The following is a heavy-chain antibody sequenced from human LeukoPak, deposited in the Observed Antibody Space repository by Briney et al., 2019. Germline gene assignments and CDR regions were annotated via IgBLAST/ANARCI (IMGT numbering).Heavy chain of an antibody. CDR1: GYIFTSYD. V-gene: IGHV1-8*01. CDR3: ARDRAIVATTPADY. D-gene: IGHD5-12*01. Sequence: GASVKVSCKASGYIFTSYDINWVRQATGQGLEWMGWMNPNSGDTGYAQTFLGRVTLTRDTSISTAYMELSSLRSEDTAVYYCARDRAIVATTPADYWGQGTLVTVSS. CDR2: MNPNSGDT. J-gene: IGHJ4*02.